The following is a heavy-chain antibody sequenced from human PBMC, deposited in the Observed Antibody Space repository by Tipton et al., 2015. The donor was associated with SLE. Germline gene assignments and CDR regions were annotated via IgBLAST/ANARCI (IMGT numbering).Heavy chain of an antibody. CDR3: ARTSSDSYWGDYFHY. CDR2: INHSGST. V-gene: IGHV4-34*01. J-gene: IGHJ4*02. D-gene: IGHD3-22*01. Sequence: TLSLTCAVYGGSFSSYYWSWIRQPPGKGLEWIGEINHSGSTNYNPSLKSRVTISLDASKNQFSLKLNSVTAADTAVYFCARTSSDSYWGDYFHYWGQGTLVTVSS. CDR1: GGSFSSYY.